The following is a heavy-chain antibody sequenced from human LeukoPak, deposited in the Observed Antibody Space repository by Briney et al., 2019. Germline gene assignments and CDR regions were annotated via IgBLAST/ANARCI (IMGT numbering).Heavy chain of an antibody. CDR1: GFTVSRHA. Sequence: QTGRSLRLSCAAAGFTVSRHAVHWVRPAAGKVLGYVSVISSNGGSTNYGNSVKGRFTIDRDNSKNTLYLQMGSLRTEDMAVYYCAREAVGAAIDYWGQGTLVTVSS. V-gene: IGHV3-64*01. CDR2: ISSNGGST. D-gene: IGHD1-26*01. J-gene: IGHJ4*02. CDR3: AREAVGAAIDY.